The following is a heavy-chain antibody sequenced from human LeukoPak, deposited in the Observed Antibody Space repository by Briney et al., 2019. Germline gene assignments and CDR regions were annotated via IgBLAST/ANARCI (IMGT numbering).Heavy chain of an antibody. J-gene: IGHJ6*03. Sequence: ASVKVSCKASGYTFTSYYMHWVRQAPGQGLEWMGIINPSGGSTSYAQKFQGRVTITADKSTSTAYMELSSLRSEDTAVYYCASSSSWYEGVYYYYYMDVWGKGTTVTVSS. CDR1: GYTFTSYY. D-gene: IGHD6-13*01. V-gene: IGHV1-46*01. CDR2: INPSGGST. CDR3: ASSSSWYEGVYYYYYMDV.